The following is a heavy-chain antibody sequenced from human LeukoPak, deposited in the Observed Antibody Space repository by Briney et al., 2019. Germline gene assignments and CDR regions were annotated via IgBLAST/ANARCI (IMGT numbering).Heavy chain of an antibody. V-gene: IGHV4-39*01. CDR3: ARHPPNVSSGSYWGGYYYYMDV. CDR2: IYYSGST. Sequence: PSETLSLTCTVSGGSISSSSYYWGCIRQPPGKGLECIGSIYYSGSTYYNPSLKSRVTISVDTSKNQFSLKLSSVTAADTAVYYCARHPPNVSSGSYWGGYYYYMDVWGKGTTVTVSS. CDR1: GGSISSSSYY. J-gene: IGHJ6*03. D-gene: IGHD1-26*01.